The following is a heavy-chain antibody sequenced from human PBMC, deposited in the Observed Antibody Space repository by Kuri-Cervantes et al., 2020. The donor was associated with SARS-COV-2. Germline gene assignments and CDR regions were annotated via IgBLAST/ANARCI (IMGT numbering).Heavy chain of an antibody. D-gene: IGHD2-21*01. CDR2: ISSDGRNK. CDR3: ASARVGVLDP. J-gene: IGHJ5*02. Sequence: GESLKISCAASGFTFNTCAMHWVRQAPGKGLEWVTMISSDGRNKNYADSVKGRFTISRDNSKNTLYLQINSLRSEDTAIFYCASARVGVLDPWGQGALVTVSS. V-gene: IGHV3-30*04. CDR1: GFTFNTCA.